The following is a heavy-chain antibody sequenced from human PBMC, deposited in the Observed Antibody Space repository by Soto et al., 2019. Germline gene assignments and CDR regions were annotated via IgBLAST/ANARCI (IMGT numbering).Heavy chain of an antibody. V-gene: IGHV1-3*01. D-gene: IGHD6-13*01. CDR2: INAGNGNT. Sequence: ASVKVSCKASGYTFTSYAMHWVRQAPGQRLEWMGWINAGNGNTKYSQKFQGRVTITRDTSASTAYMELSSLRSEDTAVYYCARVTAAAGTGRFDPWGQGPLVTVSS. J-gene: IGHJ5*02. CDR3: ARVTAAAGTGRFDP. CDR1: GYTFTSYA.